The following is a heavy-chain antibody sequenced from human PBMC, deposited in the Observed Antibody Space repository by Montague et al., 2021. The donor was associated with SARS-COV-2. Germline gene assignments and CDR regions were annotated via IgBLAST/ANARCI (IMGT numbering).Heavy chain of an antibody. V-gene: IGHV4-34*01. J-gene: IGHJ5*02. Sequence: SETLSLTCAVYGGSFSAYYWSWIRQPPGKGLEWIGEINHSGSTNYNPSLKSRVTISVDTSKNQFSLKLSSVTAADTAVYYCARTDYISSWFGAKKWFDPWGQGTLSPSPQ. CDR1: GGSFSAYY. CDR3: ARTDYISSWFGAKKWFDP. D-gene: IGHD6-13*01. CDR2: INHSGST.